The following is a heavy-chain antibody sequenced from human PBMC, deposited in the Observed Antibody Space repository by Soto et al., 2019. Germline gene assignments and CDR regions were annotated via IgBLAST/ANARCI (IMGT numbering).Heavy chain of an antibody. J-gene: IGHJ4*02. D-gene: IGHD1-1*01. V-gene: IGHV1-24*01. CDR2: FDPEDGET. CDR3: AAGGTRWLHSPFDY. CDR1: GHTLTELS. Sequence: QVQLLQSGAEVKKPGASVKVSCKVSGHTLTELSMHWMRQAPGRGLEWMGGFDPEDGETIFAQKFQGRVTMTEDTSTDSTYMELTSLRSEDTAVYYCAAGGTRWLHSPFDYWGQGTLVTISS.